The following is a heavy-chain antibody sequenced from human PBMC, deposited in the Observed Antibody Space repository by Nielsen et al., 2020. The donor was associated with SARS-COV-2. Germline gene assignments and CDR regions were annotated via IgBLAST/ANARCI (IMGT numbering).Heavy chain of an antibody. J-gene: IGHJ6*02. CDR1: GFTFDDYA. CDR3: ARVAGPPEGYYYGMDV. Sequence: SLKISCAASGFTFDDYAMHWVRQAPGKGLEWVSGISWNSGSIGYADSVKGRFTISRDNAKNSLYLQMNSLRAEDTAVYYCARVAGPPEGYYYGMDVWGQGTTVTVSS. CDR2: ISWNSGSI. V-gene: IGHV3-9*01.